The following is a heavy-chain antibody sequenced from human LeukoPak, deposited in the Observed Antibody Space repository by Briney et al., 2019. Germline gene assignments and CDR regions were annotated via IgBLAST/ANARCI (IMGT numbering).Heavy chain of an antibody. CDR1: GFTFSSYE. Sequence: PGGSLRLSCAASGFTFSSYEMNWVRQAPGKGLEWVSYISSSGSTIYYADSVKGRFTISRDNAKNSLYLQMNSLRAEDTAVYYCASVEVDHNNDAFDIWGQGTMVTVSS. V-gene: IGHV3-48*03. D-gene: IGHD5-24*01. CDR3: ASVEVDHNNDAFDI. CDR2: ISSSGSTI. J-gene: IGHJ3*02.